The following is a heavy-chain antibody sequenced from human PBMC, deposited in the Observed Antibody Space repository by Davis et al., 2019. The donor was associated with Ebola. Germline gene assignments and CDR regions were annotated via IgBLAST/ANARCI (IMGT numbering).Heavy chain of an antibody. J-gene: IGHJ4*02. CDR1: GGTFSSYA. CDR2: IIPILGIA. Sequence: SVKVSCKASGGTFSSYAISWVRQAPGQGLEWMGRIIPILGIANYTQKFQGRVTITADKSTSTAYMELSSLRSEDTAVYYCARGFGRGYDYYFDYWGQGALVTVSS. D-gene: IGHD5-12*01. CDR3: ARGFGRGYDYYFDY. V-gene: IGHV1-69*04.